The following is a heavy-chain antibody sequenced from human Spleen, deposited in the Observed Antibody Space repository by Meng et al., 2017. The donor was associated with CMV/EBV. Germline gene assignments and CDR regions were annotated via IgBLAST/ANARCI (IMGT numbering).Heavy chain of an antibody. CDR2: ISYDGSNK. V-gene: IGHV3-30*04. J-gene: IGHJ6*02. CDR3: ARDATSSSSPYYGMDV. CDR1: GFTFSSYA. Sequence: GESLKISCAASGFTFSSYAMHWVRQAPGKGLEWVAVISYDGSNKYYADSVKGRFTISRDNAKNSLYLQMSSLRVEDTAVYYCARDATSSSSPYYGMDVWGQGTTVTVSS. D-gene: IGHD6-6*01.